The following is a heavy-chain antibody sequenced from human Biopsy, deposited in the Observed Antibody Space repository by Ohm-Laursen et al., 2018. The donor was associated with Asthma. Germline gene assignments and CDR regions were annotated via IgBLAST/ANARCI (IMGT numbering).Heavy chain of an antibody. CDR3: ARVPTTLRYFDL. V-gene: IGHV4-61*01. D-gene: IGHD2-15*01. CDR2: ISYSGST. CDR1: GGSVSSGSYY. J-gene: IGHJ2*01. Sequence: VTLSLTCTVSGGSVSSGSYYWSWIRQPPGKGLAWVSYISYSGSTDYNPSLKSRLTTSMDSSKNQFSLKLSSVTAADTAVYYCARVPTTLRYFDLWGRGTLVTVSS.